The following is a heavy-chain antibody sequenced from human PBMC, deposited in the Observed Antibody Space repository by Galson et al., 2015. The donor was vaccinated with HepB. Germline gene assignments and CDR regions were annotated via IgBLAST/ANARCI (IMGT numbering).Heavy chain of an antibody. V-gene: IGHV1-18*01. J-gene: IGHJ6*02. Sequence: SVKVSCKASGYTFTSYGIRWVRQAPGQGLEWMGWISAYNGNTNYAQKLQGRVTMTTDTSTSTAYMELRSLRSDDTAVYYCARDLIGSGSYYYYYGMDVWGQGTTVTVSS. CDR2: ISAYNGNT. CDR3: ARDLIGSGSYYYYYGMDV. CDR1: GYTFTSYG. D-gene: IGHD3-10*01.